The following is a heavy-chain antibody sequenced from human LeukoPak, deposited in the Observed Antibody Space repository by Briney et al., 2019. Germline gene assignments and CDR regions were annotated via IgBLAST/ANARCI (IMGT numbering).Heavy chain of an antibody. CDR2: IYYSGST. V-gene: IGHV4-61*01. D-gene: IGHD1-26*01. CDR1: GGSVSSGSYY. J-gene: IGHJ4*02. CDR3: ARVVGSGWYSGDFTDY. Sequence: SETLSLTCTVSGGSVSSGSYYWSWIRQPPGKGLEWIGYIYYSGSTNYNPSLKSRVTVSVDTSKNQFSLKLSSVTAADTAVYYCARVVGSGWYSGDFTDYWGQGTLVTVSS.